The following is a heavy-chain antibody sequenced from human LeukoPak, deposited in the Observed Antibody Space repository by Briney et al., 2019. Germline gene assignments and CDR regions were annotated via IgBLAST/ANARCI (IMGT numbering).Heavy chain of an antibody. CDR2: ISGDEIWT. J-gene: IGHJ4*02. CDR1: GFTFSRYW. Sequence: GGSLRLSCAASGFTFSRYWMHWVRQAPGKGLVWVSRISGDEIWTSYADSVKGRFIISRDNAKNTLYLQMNSLRAEDTAVYYCAKDQQLGDYWGQGTLVTVSS. CDR3: AKDQQLGDY. D-gene: IGHD6-6*01. V-gene: IGHV3-74*01.